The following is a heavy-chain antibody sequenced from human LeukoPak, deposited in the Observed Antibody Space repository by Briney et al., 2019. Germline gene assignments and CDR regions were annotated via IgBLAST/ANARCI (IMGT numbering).Heavy chain of an antibody. J-gene: IGHJ4*02. CDR3: VRLDRYSSGWSPGGY. V-gene: IGHV3-7*01. Sequence: PGGSLRLSCAASGFTFSSYWMSWVRQAPGKGLEWVANIKQDGSETYYVDSVKGRFTISRDNAKNSLYLQMNSLRAEDTVVYYCVRLDRYSSGWSPGGYWDQGTLVTVSS. CDR2: IKQDGSET. D-gene: IGHD6-19*01. CDR1: GFTFSSYW.